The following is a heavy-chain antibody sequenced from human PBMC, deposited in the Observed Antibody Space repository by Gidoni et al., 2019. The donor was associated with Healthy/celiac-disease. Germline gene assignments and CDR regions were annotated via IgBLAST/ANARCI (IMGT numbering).Heavy chain of an antibody. Sequence: EVQLVESGGGLVKPGGSLRLSCAASGFPFSSYSMNWVRQAPGKGLEWVSSISRSSSYIYYADSVKGRFTISRDNAKNSLYLQMNSLRAEDTAVYCCARVGPRYSGAFDIWGQGTMVTVSS. CDR3: ARVGPRYSGAFDI. V-gene: IGHV3-21*01. CDR1: GFPFSSYS. D-gene: IGHD1-26*01. CDR2: ISRSSSYI. J-gene: IGHJ3*02.